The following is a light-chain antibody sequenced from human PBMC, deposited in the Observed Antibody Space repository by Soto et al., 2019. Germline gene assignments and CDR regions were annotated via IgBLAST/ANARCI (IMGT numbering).Light chain of an antibody. V-gene: IGLV2-8*02. CDR2: EVS. Sequence: QSALTQPPSASRSPGQSVTISCTGTSSDVGGYNYVSWYQQHPGKAPKLMIYEVSKRPSGVPDRFSGSKSGNTASLTVSGLQAEDEADYYCSLYAGSNNVVFGGGTKLTVL. CDR1: SSDVGGYNY. CDR3: SLYAGSNNVV. J-gene: IGLJ2*01.